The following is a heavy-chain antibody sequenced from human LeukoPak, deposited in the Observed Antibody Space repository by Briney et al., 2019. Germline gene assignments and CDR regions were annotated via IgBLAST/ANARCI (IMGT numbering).Heavy chain of an antibody. V-gene: IGHV3-30*04. CDR3: ARQRYPHYWYFDL. CDR2: ISYDGSNK. CDR1: GFTFSSYA. J-gene: IGHJ2*01. D-gene: IGHD3-9*01. Sequence: PGRSLRLSCAASGFTFSSYAMHWDRQAPGKGLEWVAVISYDGSNKYYADSVKGRFTISRDNSKNTLYLQMNSLRAEDTAVYYCARQRYPHYWYFDLWGRGTLVTVSS.